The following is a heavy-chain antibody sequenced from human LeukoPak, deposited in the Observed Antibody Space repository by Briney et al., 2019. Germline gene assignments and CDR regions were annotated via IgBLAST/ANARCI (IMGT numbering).Heavy chain of an antibody. J-gene: IGHJ4*02. D-gene: IGHD2-2*01. CDR3: AKATCSSTSCYVDY. V-gene: IGHV3-23*01. Sequence: GGSLRLSCAASGFTFSNYAMSWVRQAPGKGLEWVSVISGSGNTTYYADSVKGRFTISRDNSKNTLYLQMNSLRAEDTAVYYCAKATCSSTSCYVDYWGQGTLVTVSS. CDR1: GFTFSNYA. CDR2: ISGSGNTT.